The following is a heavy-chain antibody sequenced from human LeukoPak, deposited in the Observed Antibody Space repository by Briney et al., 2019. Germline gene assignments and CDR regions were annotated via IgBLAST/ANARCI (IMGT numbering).Heavy chain of an antibody. D-gene: IGHD3-9*01. CDR3: ASRLKLRYFDWYYNWFDP. V-gene: IGHV4-34*01. CDR1: GGSFSGYY. CDR2: INHSGST. J-gene: IGHJ5*02. Sequence: PSETLSHTCAVYGGSFSGYYWSWIRQPPGKGLEWIGEINHSGSTNYNPSLKSRVTISVDTSKNQFSLKLSSVTAADTAVYYCASRLKLRYFDWYYNWFDPWGQGTLVTVSS.